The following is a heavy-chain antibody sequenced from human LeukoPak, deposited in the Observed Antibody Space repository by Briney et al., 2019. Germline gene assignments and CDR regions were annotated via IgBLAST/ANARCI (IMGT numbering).Heavy chain of an antibody. J-gene: IGHJ4*02. CDR1: GGSISSGGYS. Sequence: PSETLSLTCAVSGGSISSGGYSWSWIRQPPGKGLEWIGYIYHSGSTYYNPSLKSRVTISVDRSKNQFSLKLSSVTAADTAVYYCARSSTYHKLWFGDYWGQGTLVTISS. CDR2: IYHSGST. V-gene: IGHV4-30-2*01. CDR3: ARSSTYHKLWFGDY. D-gene: IGHD5-18*01.